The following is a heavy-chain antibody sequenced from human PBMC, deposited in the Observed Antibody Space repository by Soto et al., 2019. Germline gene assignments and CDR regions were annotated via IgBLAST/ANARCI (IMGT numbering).Heavy chain of an antibody. CDR3: ARGSFGGGSCYWPYFDY. CDR1: GGSFSGYY. V-gene: IGHV4-34*01. D-gene: IGHD2-15*01. J-gene: IGHJ4*02. Sequence: QVQLQQWGAGLLKPSETLSLTCAVYGGSFSGYYWSWIRQPPGKGLEWIGEINHSGSTNYNPSLKSRVTISVDTSKNQFSLKLSSVTGPDTAVYYCARGSFGGGSCYWPYFDYWGQGTLVTVSS. CDR2: INHSGST.